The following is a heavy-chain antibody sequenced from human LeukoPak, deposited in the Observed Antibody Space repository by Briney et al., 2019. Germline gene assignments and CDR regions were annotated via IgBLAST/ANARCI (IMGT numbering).Heavy chain of an antibody. CDR2: ISGSGGST. CDR3: AKDRVGARAGNFDY. J-gene: IGHJ4*02. Sequence: GGSLRLSCAASGFSFNSFAMSWIRQAPGKGLEGVSTISGSGGSTYYTDSVKGRFTISRDNSKNTLYLQMNSLRVEDTAIFFCAKDRVGARAGNFDYWGQGTPVTVSS. V-gene: IGHV3-23*01. CDR1: GFSFNSFA. D-gene: IGHD6-6*01.